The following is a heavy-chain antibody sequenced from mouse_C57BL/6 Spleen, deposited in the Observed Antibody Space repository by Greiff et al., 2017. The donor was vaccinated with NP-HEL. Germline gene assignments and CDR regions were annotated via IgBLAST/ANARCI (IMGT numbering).Heavy chain of an antibody. CDR1: GYTFTNYW. CDR3: ARDTTRYFDV. Sequence: QVHVKQSGAELVRPGTSVKMSCKASGYTFTNYWIGWAKQRPGHGLEWIGDIYPGGGYTNYNEKFKGKATLTADKSSSTAYMQFSSLTSEDSAIYYCARDTTRYFDVWGTGTTVTVSS. D-gene: IGHD1-1*01. J-gene: IGHJ1*03. V-gene: IGHV1-63*01. CDR2: IYPGGGYT.